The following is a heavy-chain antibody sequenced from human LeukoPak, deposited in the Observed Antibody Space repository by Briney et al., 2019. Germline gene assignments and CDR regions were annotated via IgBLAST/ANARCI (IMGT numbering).Heavy chain of an antibody. V-gene: IGHV1-69*13. D-gene: IGHD3-16*02. Sequence: SVKVSCKASGGTFSNYAISWVRQAPGQGLEWMGGIIPIFGMSNYAQKFQGRVTISADESTSTAYMELNSLRSEDTAVYYCARGDYDYVWGSYRHWGQGTLVTVSS. J-gene: IGHJ4*02. CDR2: IIPIFGMS. CDR1: GGTFSNYA. CDR3: ARGDYDYVWGSYRH.